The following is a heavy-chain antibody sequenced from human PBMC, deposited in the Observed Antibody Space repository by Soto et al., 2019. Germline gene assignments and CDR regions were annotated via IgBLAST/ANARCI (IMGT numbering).Heavy chain of an antibody. CDR3: AKGEVRGIIPSYFDY. J-gene: IGHJ4*02. CDR1: GFTFRWFG. V-gene: IGHV3-30*18. Sequence: GGSLRLSCAGSGFTFRWFGMNWVRRAPGKGLEWVARISNDGSNEYYVDSVKGRFTISRDNSKNTLYLQMDSLRAEDTAVYYCAKGEVRGIIPSYFDYWGLGTLVTVSS. D-gene: IGHD3-10*01. CDR2: ISNDGSNE.